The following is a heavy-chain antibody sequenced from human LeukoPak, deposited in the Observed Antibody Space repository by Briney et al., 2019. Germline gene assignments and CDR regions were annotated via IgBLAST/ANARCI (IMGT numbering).Heavy chain of an antibody. D-gene: IGHD3-3*01. V-gene: IGHV1-8*03. Sequence: GASVKVSCKASGYTFTSYDINWVRQATGQGLEWMGWMNPNSGNTGYAQKFQGRVTITRNTSISTAYMELSSLRSEDTAVYYCARGLVLYDFWSGYQLGGTNYYYMDVWGKGTTVTVSS. CDR1: GYTFTSYD. CDR2: MNPNSGNT. J-gene: IGHJ6*03. CDR3: ARGLVLYDFWSGYQLGGTNYYYMDV.